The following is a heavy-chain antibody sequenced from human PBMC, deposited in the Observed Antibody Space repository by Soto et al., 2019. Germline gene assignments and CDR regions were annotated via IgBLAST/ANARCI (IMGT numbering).Heavy chain of an antibody. Sequence: PGGSLRLSCAASGFTFRSYAMSWVRQAPGKGLEWVSGISGSGISTHYADSVKGRFTVSRDNSKNTLYLQMNSLRAEDTAVYYCAKDQGSSWYEIDYWGQGTLVTVSS. CDR3: AKDQGSSWYEIDY. J-gene: IGHJ4*02. D-gene: IGHD6-13*01. CDR1: GFTFRSYA. V-gene: IGHV3-23*01. CDR2: ISGSGIST.